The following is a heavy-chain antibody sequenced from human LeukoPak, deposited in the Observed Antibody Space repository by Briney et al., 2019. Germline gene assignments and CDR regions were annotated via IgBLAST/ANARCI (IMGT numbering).Heavy chain of an antibody. CDR1: GGSFSGYY. V-gene: IGHV4-34*01. Sequence: PSETLSLTCAVYGGSFSGYYWSWIRQPPGKGLEWIGEINHSGSTNYNPSLKSRVTISVDTSKNQFSLKLSSVTAADTAVYYCARGSMVRGVIQYNRFDPWGQGTLVTVSS. J-gene: IGHJ5*02. CDR2: INHSGST. CDR3: ARGSMVRGVIQYNRFDP. D-gene: IGHD3-10*01.